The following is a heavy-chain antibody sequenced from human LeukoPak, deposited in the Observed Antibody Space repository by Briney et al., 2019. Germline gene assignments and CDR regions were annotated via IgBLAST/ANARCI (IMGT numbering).Heavy chain of an antibody. CDR3: ASYSNDSSGYQPRLDGMDV. D-gene: IGHD3-22*01. J-gene: IGHJ6*02. CDR2: IKQDGSEK. CDR1: GFTFSSHW. V-gene: IGHV3-7*01. Sequence: GGSLRLSCAASGFTFSSHWMNWVRQAPGKGLEWVANIKQDGSEKYYVDSVTGRFTISRDNAKKSLYLQMNSLRAEDTAVYYCASYSNDSSGYQPRLDGMDVWGQGTTVTVSS.